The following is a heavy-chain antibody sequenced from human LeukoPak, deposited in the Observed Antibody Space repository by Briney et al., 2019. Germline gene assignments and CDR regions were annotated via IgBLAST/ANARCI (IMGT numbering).Heavy chain of an antibody. V-gene: IGHV3-23*01. J-gene: IGHJ6*03. CDR2: ISGSGDTT. CDR3: AKDRAPMDV. CDR1: GLTFNNDA. Sequence: GGSLRLSCAASGLTFNNDAMNWVSQAPGKGLEWVSAISGSGDTTSYADSVKGRFTISRDNSKNTLYLQMNSLRAEDTAVYYCAKDRAPMDVWGKGTTVTVSS.